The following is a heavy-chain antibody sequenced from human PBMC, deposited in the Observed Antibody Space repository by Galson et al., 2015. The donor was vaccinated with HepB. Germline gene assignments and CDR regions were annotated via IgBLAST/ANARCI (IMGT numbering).Heavy chain of an antibody. D-gene: IGHD5-18*01. CDR1: GYTFTGFY. V-gene: IGHV1-2*02. CDR2: INPNSGGT. Sequence: SVKVSCKASGYTFTGFYMHWVRQAPGQGLEWMGWINPNSGGTNYAQKFQGRVTMTRDTSISTAYMELSSLRSDDTAVYYCARGYSYVSFMDVWGKGTTVTVSS. CDR3: ARGYSYVSFMDV. J-gene: IGHJ6*03.